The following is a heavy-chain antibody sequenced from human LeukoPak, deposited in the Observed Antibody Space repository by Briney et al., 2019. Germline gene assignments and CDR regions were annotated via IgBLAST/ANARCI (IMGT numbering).Heavy chain of an antibody. Sequence: PGGSLRLSCAASGFTFSDHYMDWVRQAPEKGLEWVGRSRNKANSYTTEYAASVKDRFTISRDDSKSSLYLQMNSLKTEDTAVYYCTRGNLYDPDFWGQGTLVTVSS. V-gene: IGHV3-72*01. J-gene: IGHJ4*02. CDR3: TRGNLYDPDF. CDR2: SRNKANSYTT. D-gene: IGHD1-1*01. CDR1: GFTFSDHY.